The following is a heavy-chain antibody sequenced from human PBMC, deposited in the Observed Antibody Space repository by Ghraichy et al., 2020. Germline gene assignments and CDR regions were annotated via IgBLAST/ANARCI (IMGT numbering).Heavy chain of an antibody. CDR3: TRAIYTRFFDS. J-gene: IGHJ4*02. CDR1: GGSFSGYS. D-gene: IGHD2-2*01. V-gene: IGHV4-34*01. CDR2: ISQINHSGNT. Sequence: SETLSLTCGLYGGSFSGYSWSWIRQAPGKGPEWIGEISQINHSGNTNYNLSLKSRVTISMDTSKKQFSLRLSSVTAADTAVYYCTRAIYTRFFDSWGQGTLVTVSS.